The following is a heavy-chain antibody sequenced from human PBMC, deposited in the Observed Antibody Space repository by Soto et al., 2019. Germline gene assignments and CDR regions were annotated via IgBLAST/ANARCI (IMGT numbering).Heavy chain of an antibody. J-gene: IGHJ6*02. CDR2: INPSGGST. Sequence: GASVKVSCKASGYTFTSYYMHWVRQAPGQGLEWMGIINPSGGSTSYAQKFQGRVTMTRDTSTSTVYMELSSLRSEDTAVYYCARDDSCSSTSCPRPYYYYGMDVWGQGTKVTVSS. CDR3: ARDDSCSSTSCPRPYYYYGMDV. D-gene: IGHD2-2*01. V-gene: IGHV1-46*01. CDR1: GYTFTSYY.